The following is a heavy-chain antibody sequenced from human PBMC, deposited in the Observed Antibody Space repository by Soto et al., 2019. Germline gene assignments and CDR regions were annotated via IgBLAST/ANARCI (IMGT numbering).Heavy chain of an antibody. CDR3: ARERREKIRDGYDIDY. J-gene: IGHJ4*02. CDR2: IYTSGST. V-gene: IGHV4-4*07. CDR1: GGSISDYY. D-gene: IGHD5-12*01. Sequence: QVQLQESGPGLVKPSETLSLTCTVSGGSISDYYWSWIRQPAGKGLEWIGRIYTSGSTDYNPSLKSRVSISIETSKSQVSLKVTSMTAADTAVYYCARERREKIRDGYDIDYWGQGTLVTVSS.